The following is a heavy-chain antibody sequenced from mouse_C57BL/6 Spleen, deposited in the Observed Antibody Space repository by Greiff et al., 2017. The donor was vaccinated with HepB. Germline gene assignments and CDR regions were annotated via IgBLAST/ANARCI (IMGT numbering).Heavy chain of an antibody. CDR3: ARDLHYYGSSYTDY. D-gene: IGHD1-1*01. Sequence: EVQLVESGPGLVKPSQSLSLTCSVTGYSITSGYYWNWIRQFPGNKLEWMGYISYDGSNNYNPSLKNRISITRDTSKNQFFLKLNSVTTEDTATYYCARDLHYYGSSYTDYWGQGTTLTVSS. J-gene: IGHJ2*01. CDR1: GYSITSGYY. V-gene: IGHV3-6*01. CDR2: ISYDGSN.